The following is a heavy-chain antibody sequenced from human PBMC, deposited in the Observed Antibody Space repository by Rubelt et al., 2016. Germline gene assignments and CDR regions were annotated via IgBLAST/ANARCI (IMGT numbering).Heavy chain of an antibody. CDR2: IYTSGST. Sequence: IRQPAGKGLEWIGRIYTSGSTNYNPSLKSRVTMSVDTSKNQFSLKLSSVTAADTAVYYCARRSLLLWFGELSYGMDVWGQGTTVTVSS. J-gene: IGHJ6*02. CDR3: ARRSLLLWFGELSYGMDV. V-gene: IGHV4-4*07. D-gene: IGHD3-10*01.